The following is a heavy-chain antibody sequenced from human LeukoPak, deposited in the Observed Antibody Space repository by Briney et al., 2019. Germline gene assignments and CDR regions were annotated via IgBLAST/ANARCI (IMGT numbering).Heavy chain of an antibody. D-gene: IGHD1-26*01. CDR3: ARDSGIVGITVD. J-gene: IGHJ4*02. V-gene: IGHV3-33*01. Sequence: PGGSLRLSCAASGFTFRNHGMHWVRQAPGKGLEWVAVIWYDGNNKYYADSVKGRFTISRDNSKNTLYLQMNSLRAEDTAEYYCARDSGIVGITVDWGQGTLVTVSS. CDR2: IWYDGNNK. CDR1: GFTFRNHG.